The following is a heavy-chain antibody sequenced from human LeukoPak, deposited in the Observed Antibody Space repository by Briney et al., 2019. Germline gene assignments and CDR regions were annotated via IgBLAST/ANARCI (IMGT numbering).Heavy chain of an antibody. CDR1: GGSISSYY. Sequence: SETLSLTCTVSGGSISSYYWSWIRQPAGKGLEGIGRIYASGSTNYNPSLKSRVTMSVDTSKNQFSLNLSSVTAADTAVYYCAREGDLRDYFDYWGQGTLVTVSS. D-gene: IGHD3-16*01. CDR2: IYASGST. CDR3: AREGDLRDYFDY. V-gene: IGHV4-4*07. J-gene: IGHJ4*02.